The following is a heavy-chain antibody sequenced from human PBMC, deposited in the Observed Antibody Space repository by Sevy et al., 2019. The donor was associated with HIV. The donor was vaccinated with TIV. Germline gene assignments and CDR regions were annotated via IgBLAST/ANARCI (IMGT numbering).Heavy chain of an antibody. CDR2: INQEGSKA. V-gene: IGHV3-7*03. J-gene: IGHJ5*02. CDR3: ARAIGAPDAS. CDR1: GFSISTYW. Sequence: GGSLRLSCAASGFSISTYWMLWVRQSPGKGLEFVANINQEGSKAFYMGSVKGRFTISRDNARNSLYLQMSSLRVEDTAMYYCARAIGAPDASWGQGTLVTVSS. D-gene: IGHD1-26*01.